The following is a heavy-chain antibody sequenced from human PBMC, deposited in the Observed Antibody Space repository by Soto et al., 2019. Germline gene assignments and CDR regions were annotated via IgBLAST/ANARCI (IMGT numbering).Heavy chain of an antibody. Sequence: VGSLRLSCAASGFSFGNYAMSWVRQAPGKGLEWLSGISGSAGTIYYADSAKGRFIISRDNSHNTLHLQMSSLRAEDTAVYYCANWGKSGSDYWGQGTLVTVSS. CDR3: ANWGKSGSDY. CDR2: ISGSAGTI. J-gene: IGHJ4*02. V-gene: IGHV3-23*01. D-gene: IGHD3-16*01. CDR1: GFSFGNYA.